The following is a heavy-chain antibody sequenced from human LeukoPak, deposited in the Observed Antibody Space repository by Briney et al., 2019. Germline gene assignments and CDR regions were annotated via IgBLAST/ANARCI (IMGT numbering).Heavy chain of an antibody. CDR3: AKDLSWWAAVDF. J-gene: IGHJ4*02. CDR2: IGGDGRT. V-gene: IGHV3-23*01. Sequence: GGSLRLSCAASGFTVSTNAMSWVRQAPGRGLEWDSGIGGDGRTHYADSVRGRFSIFRDNSKNTVYLQMNSLRDDDTAVYHCAKDLSWWAAVDFWGQGMLVTGSS. CDR1: GFTVSTNA. D-gene: IGHD2-8*02.